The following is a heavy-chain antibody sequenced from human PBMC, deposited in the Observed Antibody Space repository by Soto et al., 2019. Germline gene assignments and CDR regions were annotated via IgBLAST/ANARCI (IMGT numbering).Heavy chain of an antibody. CDR2: ISAYNGNT. V-gene: IGHV1-18*01. J-gene: IGHJ6*02. Sequence: QVQLVQSGAEVKKPGASVKVSCKASGYTFTSYGISWVRQAPGQGPEWMGWISAYNGNTNYAQKLQGRVTMTTDTSTSTAYMELRGLRSDDTAMYYCARDRGAYGMDVWGQGTTVTVSS. CDR1: GYTFTSYG. CDR3: ARDRGAYGMDV.